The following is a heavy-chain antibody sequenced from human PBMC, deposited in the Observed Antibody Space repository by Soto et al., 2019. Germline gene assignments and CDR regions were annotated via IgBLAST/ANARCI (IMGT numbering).Heavy chain of an antibody. CDR1: GGSISSSNW. V-gene: IGHV4-4*02. CDR3: ARRYGGNFDY. Sequence: SETLSLTCAVSGGSISSSNWWSWVRQPPGKGLEWIGEIYHSGSTNYNPSLKSRVTISVDTSKNQFSLKLSSVTAADTAVYYCARRYGGNFDYWVPETLLVTVSS. J-gene: IGHJ4*03. CDR2: IYHSGST. D-gene: IGHD3-16*01.